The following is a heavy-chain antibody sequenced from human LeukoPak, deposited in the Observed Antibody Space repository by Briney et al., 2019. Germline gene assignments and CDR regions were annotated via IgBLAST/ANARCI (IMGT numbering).Heavy chain of an antibody. D-gene: IGHD6-13*01. V-gene: IGHV3-66*01. Sequence: GGSLRLSCAASGFTVSSNYMSWVRQAPGKGLEWVSVIYSGGSTYYADSVKGRFTISRDNSKNTLYLQMNSLRAEDTAVYYCARAIAAAGPYGMDVWGQGITVTVSS. CDR2: IYSGGST. J-gene: IGHJ6*02. CDR1: GFTVSSNY. CDR3: ARAIAAAGPYGMDV.